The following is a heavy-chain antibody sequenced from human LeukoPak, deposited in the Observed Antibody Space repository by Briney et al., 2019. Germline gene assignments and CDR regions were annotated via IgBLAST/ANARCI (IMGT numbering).Heavy chain of an antibody. CDR1: GFTFNTHA. D-gene: IGHD2-2*02. J-gene: IGHJ4*02. V-gene: IGHV3-30*04. CDR2: VSYDGRI. CDR3: ARDLSRTYTVDY. Sequence: GGSLRLSCAASGFTFNTHAMHWVRQAPGKGLEWMAFVSYDGRISSHADFVKGRFTISRDNSKNTLYLQMNSLRAEDTALYFCARDLSRTYTVDYWGQGTLVTVSS.